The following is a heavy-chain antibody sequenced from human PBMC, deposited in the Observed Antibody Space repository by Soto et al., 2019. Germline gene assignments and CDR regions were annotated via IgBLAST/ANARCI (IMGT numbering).Heavy chain of an antibody. V-gene: IGHV3-53*01. CDR2: IYSGGST. D-gene: IGHD3-22*01. CDR1: GFTVSSNY. CDR3: ARGVAVDYDSSGYQANWYFDL. Sequence: EVQLVESGGGLIQPGGSLRLSCAASGFTVSSNYMSWVRQAPGQGLEWVSVIYSGGSTYYADSVKGRFNISRDNSKNTLYLQMNSLRAEDTAVYYCARGVAVDYDSSGYQANWYFDLWGRGTLVTVSS. J-gene: IGHJ2*01.